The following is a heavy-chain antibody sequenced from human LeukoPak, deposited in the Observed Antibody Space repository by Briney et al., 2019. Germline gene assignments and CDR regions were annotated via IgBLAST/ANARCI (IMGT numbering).Heavy chain of an antibody. V-gene: IGHV4-34*01. Sequence: SETLSLTCAVYGGSFSGYYWSWIRQPPGKGREWIGEINHSGRTNYNPYRKSRVTISVDTSKNQFSMKLSSVTAADTAVYYCARVPIDGGSYGLLGYWGQGTLVTVSS. CDR2: INHSGRT. J-gene: IGHJ4*02. CDR3: ARVPIDGGSYGLLGY. CDR1: GGSFSGYY. D-gene: IGHD1-26*01.